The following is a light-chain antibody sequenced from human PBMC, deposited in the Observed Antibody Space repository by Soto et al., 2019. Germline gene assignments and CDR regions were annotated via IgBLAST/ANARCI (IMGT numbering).Light chain of an antibody. CDR2: AAS. CDR1: QTISSY. Sequence: DIQMTPSPTSPSANVRDKVTKTCPASQTISSYLNWYQQKPGKAPKLLIYAASSLQSGVPSRFSGSGSGTDFTLTISCLQPEDFATYYCQQTYSFSITFGQGTRLEIK. J-gene: IGKJ5*01. CDR3: QQTYSFSIT. V-gene: IGKV1-39*01.